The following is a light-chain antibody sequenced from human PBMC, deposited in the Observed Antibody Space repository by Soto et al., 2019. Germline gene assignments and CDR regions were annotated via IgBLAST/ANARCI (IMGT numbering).Light chain of an antibody. CDR2: FDD. V-gene: IGLV1-36*01. Sequence: QSVLTQPPSVSAAPRQRVTISCSGSSSNIGNNAVNWYQQLPGKAPKLLIHFDDRVASGVSDRFSGSKSGTSASLAISGLQSEDEDDYYCAAWDDSLTGPVFGGGTKVTVL. CDR3: AAWDDSLTGPV. J-gene: IGLJ3*02. CDR1: SSNIGNNA.